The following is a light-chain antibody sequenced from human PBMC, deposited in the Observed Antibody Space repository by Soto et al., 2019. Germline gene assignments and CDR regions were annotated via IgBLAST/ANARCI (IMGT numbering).Light chain of an antibody. CDR1: QSVSSN. CDR3: QQYGSSAPIT. V-gene: IGKV3-20*01. Sequence: EIVMTQSPATLSVSPGERATLSCRASQSVSSNLAWYQQKPGQAPRLLIYAASSRATGIPDRFSGSGSETDFTLTISRLEPEDFALYYCQQYGSSAPITFGQGTRLEI. CDR2: AAS. J-gene: IGKJ5*01.